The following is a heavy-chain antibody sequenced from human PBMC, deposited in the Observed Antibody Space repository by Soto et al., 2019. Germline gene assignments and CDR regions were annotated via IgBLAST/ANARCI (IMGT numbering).Heavy chain of an antibody. CDR1: GYTFTGYY. V-gene: IGHV1-2*04. CDR2: INPNSGGT. D-gene: IGHD2-2*03. Sequence: ASVKVSCKASGYTFTGYYMHWVRQAPGQGLEWIGWINPNSGGTTYAQKFQGWVTMTRDTSISTAYMELSRLRSDDTAVYYCARAPSHPPTNMDTVVVPAAIRLPYHGMDVWGQGTTVTVSS. CDR3: ARAPSHPPTNMDTVVVPAAIRLPYHGMDV. J-gene: IGHJ6*02.